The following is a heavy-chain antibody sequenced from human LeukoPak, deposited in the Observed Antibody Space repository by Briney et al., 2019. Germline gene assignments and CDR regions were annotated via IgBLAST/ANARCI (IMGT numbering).Heavy chain of an antibody. V-gene: IGHV3-66*01. CDR3: ARENYGDYEGGFDY. CDR1: GFTVSSNY. Sequence: GGSLRLSCTASGFTVSSNYMSWVRQAPGKGLEWVSVIYSGGSTYYADSVKGRFTISRDNSKNTLYLQMNSLRAEDTAVYYCARENYGDYEGGFDYWGQGTLVTVSS. CDR2: IYSGGST. J-gene: IGHJ4*02. D-gene: IGHD4-17*01.